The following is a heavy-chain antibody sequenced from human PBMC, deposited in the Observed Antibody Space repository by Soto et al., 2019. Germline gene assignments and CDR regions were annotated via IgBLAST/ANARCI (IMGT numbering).Heavy chain of an antibody. V-gene: IGHV4-61*01. CDR2: IFYSGSS. Sequence: ETLCLTCTVSGGSFSSGSYYLSLIRPPQGKGLEWIGYIFYSGSSNYNPSLKSRVTISVYTSKNQFSLKLSSVTGADTAVYYCARETWNSGLRFDYWGQGTLVTVSS. CDR1: GGSFSSGSYY. CDR3: ARETWNSGLRFDY. J-gene: IGHJ4*02. D-gene: IGHD1-7*01.